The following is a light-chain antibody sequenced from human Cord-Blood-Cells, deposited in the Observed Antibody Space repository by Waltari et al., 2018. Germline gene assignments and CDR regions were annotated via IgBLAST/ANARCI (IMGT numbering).Light chain of an antibody. CDR2: EDS. Sequence: QSALTQPASVSGSPGQSITISCTGTSSDVGSYNLVSWYQQHPGKAPKLMIYEDSKRPSGVSNRFSGSTSGNTASLTISGLQAEDEADYYCCSYAGSSTWVFGGGTKLTVL. CDR3: CSYAGSSTWV. V-gene: IGLV2-23*01. CDR1: SSDVGSYNL. J-gene: IGLJ3*02.